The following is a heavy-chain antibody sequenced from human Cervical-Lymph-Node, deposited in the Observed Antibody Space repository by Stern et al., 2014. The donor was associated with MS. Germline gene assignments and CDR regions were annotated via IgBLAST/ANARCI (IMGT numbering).Heavy chain of an antibody. V-gene: IGHV4-4*02. Sequence: QLQLQESGPGLVKPSGTLSLTCVVSGTSISTGNWWTLLRQRPGRGLEGIGEIYHSGTTNYKPSLQGRIALSLDKSKNQFSLKLNSMTAADTAVYYCARGPFDYNYGMDVWGQGTTVTVSS. CDR1: GTSISTGNW. CDR3: ARGPFDYNYGMDV. J-gene: IGHJ6*02. CDR2: IYHSGTT.